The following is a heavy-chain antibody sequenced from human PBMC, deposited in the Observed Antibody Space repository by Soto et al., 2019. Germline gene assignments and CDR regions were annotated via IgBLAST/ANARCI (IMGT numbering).Heavy chain of an antibody. CDR3: ARDGGITGTLPHNWFDP. Sequence: SVKVSCKASGGTFSSYAISWVRQAPGQGLEWMGGIIPIFGTANYAQKFQGRVTITADESTSTAYTELSSLRSEDTAVYYCARDGGITGTLPHNWFDPWGQGTLVTVSS. CDR2: IIPIFGTA. V-gene: IGHV1-69*13. D-gene: IGHD1-7*01. J-gene: IGHJ5*02. CDR1: GGTFSSYA.